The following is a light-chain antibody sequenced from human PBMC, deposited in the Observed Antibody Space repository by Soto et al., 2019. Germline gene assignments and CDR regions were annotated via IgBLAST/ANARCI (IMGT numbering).Light chain of an antibody. CDR1: SSDIGNYNL. CDR3: CSYTGSRTFV. Sequence: QSVLTQPASVSGSPGQSITISCTGISSDIGNYNLVSWYQQHPGKAPKLMIYEGSKWPSGVSHRFSGSKSGNTASLTISGLQAEDEGDYYCCSYTGSRTFVFGTGTKLTVL. J-gene: IGLJ1*01. V-gene: IGLV2-23*01. CDR2: EGS.